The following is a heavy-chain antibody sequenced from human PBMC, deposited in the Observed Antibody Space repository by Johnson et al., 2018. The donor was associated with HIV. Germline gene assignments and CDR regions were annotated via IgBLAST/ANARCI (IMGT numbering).Heavy chain of an antibody. V-gene: IGHV3-7*05. Sequence: VQLVESGGGLVQPGGSLRLSCAASGFTFSSYWMSWVRQAPGKGLEWVANIKQDGSEKYYVDSVKGRFTFSRDNAKNSLYLQMNSLKTEDTAVYYCTTAASSSWYGEDAFDIWGQGTMVTVSS. J-gene: IGHJ3*02. CDR2: IKQDGSEK. D-gene: IGHD6-13*01. CDR3: TTAASSSWYGEDAFDI. CDR1: GFTFSSYW.